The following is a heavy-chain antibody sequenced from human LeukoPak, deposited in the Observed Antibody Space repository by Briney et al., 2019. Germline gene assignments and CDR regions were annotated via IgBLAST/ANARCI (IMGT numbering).Heavy chain of an antibody. CDR1: GFTLRGYG. D-gene: IGHD3-22*01. Sequence: GGSLRLSCAASGFTLRGYGMHWVRQAPGKGLEWVAFIRYDGSNKYYADSVKGRFTISRDNSKNTLNLQMNSLRAEDTAVYYCAKDPTHYRVWDYYETIGLSYWGQGTLVTVSS. J-gene: IGHJ4*02. CDR2: IRYDGSNK. V-gene: IGHV3-30*02. CDR3: AKDPTHYRVWDYYETIGLSY.